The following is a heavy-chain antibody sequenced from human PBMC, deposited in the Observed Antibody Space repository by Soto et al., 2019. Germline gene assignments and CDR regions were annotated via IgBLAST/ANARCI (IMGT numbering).Heavy chain of an antibody. CDR2: ISAYNGNT. Sequence: GASVKVSCKASGYTFTSYGISWVRQAPGQGLEWMGWISAYNGNTNYAQKLQGRVTMTTDTSTSTAYMGLRSLRSDDTAVYYCARSAVKYSSSWYNYFDYWGQGTLVTVSS. J-gene: IGHJ4*02. CDR3: ARSAVKYSSSWYNYFDY. V-gene: IGHV1-18*01. CDR1: GYTFTSYG. D-gene: IGHD6-13*01.